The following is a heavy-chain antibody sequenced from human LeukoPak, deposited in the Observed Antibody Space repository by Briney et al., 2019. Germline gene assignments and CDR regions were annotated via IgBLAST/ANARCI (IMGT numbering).Heavy chain of an antibody. J-gene: IGHJ3*02. V-gene: IGHV4-59*12. CDR3: ARDVITIFGVVTPTDAFDI. CDR1: GGSISSYY. D-gene: IGHD3-3*01. Sequence: SETLSLTCTVSGGSISSYYWSWIRQPPGKGLEWIGYIYYSGSTNYNPSLKSRVTISVDTSKNQFSLKLSSVTAADTAVYYCARDVITIFGVVTPTDAFDIWGQGTMVTVSS. CDR2: IYYSGST.